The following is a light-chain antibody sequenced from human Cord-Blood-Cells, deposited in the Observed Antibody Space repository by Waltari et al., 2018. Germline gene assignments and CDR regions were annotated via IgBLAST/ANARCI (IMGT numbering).Light chain of an antibody. Sequence: DIQMTQSPSTLSASVGDRVPITCRASQSISSWLAWYQQKPGKAPKLLIYKASSLESWVPSRFSGSGYGTEFTLTISSLQPDDFATYYCQQYNSYPYSFGQGTKLDIK. V-gene: IGKV1-5*03. J-gene: IGKJ2*03. CDR1: QSISSW. CDR2: KAS. CDR3: QQYNSYPYS.